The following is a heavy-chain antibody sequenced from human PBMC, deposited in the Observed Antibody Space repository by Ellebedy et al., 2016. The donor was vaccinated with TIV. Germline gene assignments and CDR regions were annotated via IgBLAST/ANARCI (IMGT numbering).Heavy chain of an antibody. CDR3: ARDSRGPPDY. V-gene: IGHV3-30*01. Sequence: GESLKISCAASGFTFSSYAMHWVRQAPGKGLEWVAVISYDGSYKYYADSVKGRFTISRDNSKNALYLQMNSLRAEDTAVYYCARDSRGPPDYWGQGTLVTVSS. J-gene: IGHJ4*02. CDR1: GFTFSSYA. CDR2: ISYDGSYK.